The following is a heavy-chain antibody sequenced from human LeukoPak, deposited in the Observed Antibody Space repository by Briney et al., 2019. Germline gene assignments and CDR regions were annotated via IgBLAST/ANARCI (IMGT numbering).Heavy chain of an antibody. CDR1: GFSLSNYE. CDR2: ISSSGRTF. Sequence: GGSLRLSCAASGFSLSNYEMNWVRQAPGKGLEWVSYISSSGRTFYYADSVKGRFTISRDNGRNSLYLQMNSLRVEDTAVYYCARDSRGSSWFFDYWGQGALVTVSS. CDR3: ARDSRGSSWFFDY. J-gene: IGHJ4*02. V-gene: IGHV3-48*03. D-gene: IGHD6-13*01.